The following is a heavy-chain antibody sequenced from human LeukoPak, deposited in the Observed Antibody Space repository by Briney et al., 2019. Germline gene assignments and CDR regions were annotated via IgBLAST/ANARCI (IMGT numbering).Heavy chain of an antibody. J-gene: IGHJ4*02. Sequence: GGSLRLSCAASGFTFSDYYMSWIRQAPGKGLERVSYISRSGSTIYYADSVKGRFTISRDNAKNSLYLQMNSLRAEDTAVYYCARGVEDSSGWFHIDSWGQGILVTVSS. CDR1: GFTFSDYY. D-gene: IGHD6-19*01. CDR3: ARGVEDSSGWFHIDS. V-gene: IGHV3-11*04. CDR2: ISRSGSTI.